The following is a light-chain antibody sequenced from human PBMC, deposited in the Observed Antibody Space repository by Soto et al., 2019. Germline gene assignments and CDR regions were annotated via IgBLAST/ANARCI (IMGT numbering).Light chain of an antibody. CDR1: SSNIGAGYD. CDR2: GNT. CDR3: QSYDSSLSVV. V-gene: IGLV1-40*01. Sequence: QSVLTQPPSVSGAPGQRVTISCTGSSSNIGAGYDVHWYQQFPGTAPKLLIYGNTNRPSGVPDRFSGSKSGTSASLATTGLQAEDEADYYCQSYDSSLSVVFGGGTKLTVL. J-gene: IGLJ2*01.